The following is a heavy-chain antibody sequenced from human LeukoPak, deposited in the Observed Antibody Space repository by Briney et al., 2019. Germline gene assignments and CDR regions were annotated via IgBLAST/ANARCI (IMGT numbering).Heavy chain of an antibody. CDR3: ARVAYDSSGYYPYNLFDY. V-gene: IGHV1-2*02. CDR2: INPNSGAP. J-gene: IGHJ4*02. D-gene: IGHD3-22*01. Sequence: ASVKVSCKASGYTFTGYFMHWVRQAPGQGLEWMGWINPNSGAPNYAQQFQGRVTMTRDTSISTAYMELSRLTSDDTAVYYCARVAYDSSGYYPYNLFDYWGQGSLVTVSS. CDR1: GYTFTGYF.